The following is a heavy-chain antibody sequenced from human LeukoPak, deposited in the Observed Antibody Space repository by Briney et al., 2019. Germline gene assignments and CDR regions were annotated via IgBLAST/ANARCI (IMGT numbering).Heavy chain of an antibody. CDR1: VGSISPYY. Sequence: PSETLSLTCTVSVGSISPYYWSWIRQPAGKGLEWIGRIYTSGSTNYNPSLKTRVTMSIDTSKNQFSLKLRSVTAADTAVYYCARAGYYYDSSAYAIDYWGQGTLVTVSS. D-gene: IGHD3-22*01. CDR3: ARAGYYYDSSAYAIDY. J-gene: IGHJ4*02. CDR2: IYTSGST. V-gene: IGHV4-4*07.